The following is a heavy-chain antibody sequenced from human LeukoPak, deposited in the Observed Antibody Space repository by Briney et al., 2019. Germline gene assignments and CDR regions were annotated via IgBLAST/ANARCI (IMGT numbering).Heavy chain of an antibody. V-gene: IGHV3-64*01. J-gene: IGHJ4*02. CDR2: ISPNGGKT. D-gene: IGHD2-15*01. CDR1: GFTFSNYP. Sequence: VGTLRLSCAASGFTFSNYPLYWVRKAPGPGLEYVSAISPNGGKTYYANSVKGRFTISRDNSMNTPHLHMGSLSAEDMAVYYCAREDSLGGNDQWGQGTLVTVSS. CDR3: AREDSLGGNDQ.